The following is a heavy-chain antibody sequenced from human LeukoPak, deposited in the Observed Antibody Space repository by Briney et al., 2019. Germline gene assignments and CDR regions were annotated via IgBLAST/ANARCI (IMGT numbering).Heavy chain of an antibody. J-gene: IGHJ3*02. CDR2: INPSGGST. V-gene: IGHV1-46*01. D-gene: IGHD2-21*01. Sequence: ASVKVSCKASGYTFTSYYMHWVRQAPGQGLEWMGIINPSGGSTSYAQKFQGRVTMTRDTSTSTVYMELSSLRSEDTAVYYCARYDTRRGVVITPTLDAFDIWGQGTMVTVSS. CDR3: ARYDTRRGVVITPTLDAFDI. CDR1: GYTFTSYY.